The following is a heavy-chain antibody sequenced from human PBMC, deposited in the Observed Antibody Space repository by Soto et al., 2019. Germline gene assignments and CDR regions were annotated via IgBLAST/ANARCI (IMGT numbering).Heavy chain of an antibody. J-gene: IGHJ4*02. D-gene: IGHD6-25*01. V-gene: IGHV3-23*01. CDR2: ITDSGGDT. Sequence: HPGGSLRLSCAASGFTFSNYAMSWVRQAPGKGLEWVSAITDSGGDTYYADSVKGRFTLSRDNSKNTLYLEMNSLRAEDTAVYYCAKGSGPYRPYYFDFWGQGTLVTVSS. CDR3: AKGSGPYRPYYFDF. CDR1: GFTFSNYA.